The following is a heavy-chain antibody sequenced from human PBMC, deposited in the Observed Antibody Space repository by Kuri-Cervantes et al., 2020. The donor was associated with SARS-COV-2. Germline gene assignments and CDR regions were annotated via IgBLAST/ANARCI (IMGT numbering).Heavy chain of an antibody. CDR3: ARVLVGAKLGYYYMDV. CDR1: GFTFSSYA. J-gene: IGHJ6*03. Sequence: GGSLRLSCAASGFTFSSYAMHWVRQAPGKGLEWVAVISYDGSNKYYADSVKGRFTISRDNSKNTLYLQMNSLRAEDTAVYYFARVLVGAKLGYYYMDVWGKGTTVTVSS. CDR2: ISYDGSNK. V-gene: IGHV3-30*14. D-gene: IGHD1-26*01.